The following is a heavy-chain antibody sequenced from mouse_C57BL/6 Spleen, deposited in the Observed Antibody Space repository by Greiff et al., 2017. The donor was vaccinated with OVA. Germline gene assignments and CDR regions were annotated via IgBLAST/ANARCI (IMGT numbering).Heavy chain of an antibody. J-gene: IGHJ1*03. CDR3: ARLYYEYDGRYFDV. V-gene: IGHV1-54*01. CDR1: GYAFTNYL. D-gene: IGHD2-4*01. Sequence: QVQLQQSGAELVRPGTSVKVSCKASGYAFTNYLIEWVKQRPGQGLEWIGVINPGSGGTNYNEKFKGKATLTADKSSSTAYMQLSSLTSEDSAVYFCARLYYEYDGRYFDVWGTGTTVTVSS. CDR2: INPGSGGT.